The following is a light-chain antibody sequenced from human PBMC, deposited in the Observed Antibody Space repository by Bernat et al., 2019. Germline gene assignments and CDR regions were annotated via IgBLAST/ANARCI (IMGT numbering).Light chain of an antibody. J-gene: IGKJ2*01. V-gene: IGKV1-33*01. CDR3: QQYDRNPSYT. Sequence: QMTQSPSSLSASVGDRVTITCQPSQALINFLNWYQQKPGQPPKLLIYDASNLETGVPSRFMGRGSWTYFTFTITDLQPEDIATYYCQQYDRNPSYTFGQGTKMEI. CDR2: DAS. CDR1: QALINF.